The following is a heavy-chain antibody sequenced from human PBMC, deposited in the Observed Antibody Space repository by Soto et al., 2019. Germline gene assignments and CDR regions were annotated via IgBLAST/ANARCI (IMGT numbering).Heavy chain of an antibody. CDR3: ARGIQLLQAPYGMDV. J-gene: IGHJ6*02. CDR1: GFTFSSYA. D-gene: IGHD5-18*01. CDR2: ISYDGSNK. Sequence: QVQLVESGGGVVQPGRSLRLSCAASGFTFSSYAMHWVRQAPGKGLEWVAVISYDGSNKYYADSVKGRFTISRDNSKNPLYLQMNSLRAEDTAVYYCARGIQLLQAPYGMDVWGQGTTVTVSS. V-gene: IGHV3-30-3*01.